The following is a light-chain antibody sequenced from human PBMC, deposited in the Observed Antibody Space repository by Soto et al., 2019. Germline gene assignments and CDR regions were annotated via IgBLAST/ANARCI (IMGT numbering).Light chain of an antibody. CDR2: EAT. Sequence: QSALTQPASVSGSPEQSITISCTGTSNDVGRYNLVSWYQQHPGKAPKVMIYEATKRPSGVSNRFSGSKSDNTASLTISGLQAEDEAEYFCCSYAAGQTLVFGGGTQLTVL. J-gene: IGLJ2*01. V-gene: IGLV2-23*01. CDR3: CSYAAGQTLV. CDR1: SNDVGRYNL.